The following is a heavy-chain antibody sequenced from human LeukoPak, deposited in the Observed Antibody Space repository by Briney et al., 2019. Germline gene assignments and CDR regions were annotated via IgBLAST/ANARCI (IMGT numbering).Heavy chain of an antibody. Sequence: GGSLRLSCAASGFTFSSYAMHWVRQAPGKGLEWVAVISYDGSNKYYADSVKGRFTISRDNSKNTLYLQMNSLRAEDTAVYYCVRPDIVVVPAATGHFDYWGQGTLVTVSS. CDR1: GFTFSSYA. J-gene: IGHJ4*02. D-gene: IGHD2-2*01. CDR3: VRPDIVVVPAATGHFDY. CDR2: ISYDGSNK. V-gene: IGHV3-30*04.